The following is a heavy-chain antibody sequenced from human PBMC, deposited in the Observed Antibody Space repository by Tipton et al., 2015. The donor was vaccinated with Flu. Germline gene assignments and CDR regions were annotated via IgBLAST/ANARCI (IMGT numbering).Heavy chain of an antibody. CDR1: GGSISSSSYY. V-gene: IGHV4-39*07. D-gene: IGHD3-22*01. CDR3: AREGDSSGHDAFDI. CDR2: IYYSGST. Sequence: LSLTCTVSGGSISSSSYYWGWIRQPPGKGLEWIGSIYYSGSTYYNPSLKSRVTISVDTSKNQFSLKLSSVTAADTAVYYCAREGDSSGHDAFDIWGQGTMVTVSS. J-gene: IGHJ3*02.